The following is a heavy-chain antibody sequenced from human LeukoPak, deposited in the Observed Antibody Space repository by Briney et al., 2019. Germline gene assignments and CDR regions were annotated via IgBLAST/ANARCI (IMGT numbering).Heavy chain of an antibody. CDR1: GFTFSSYG. D-gene: IGHD3-10*01. Sequence: GGSLRLSCAASGFTFSSYGMHWVRQAPGKGLEWVAFIRYDGSNKYYADSVKGRFTISRDNSKNTLYLQMNSLRAEDTAVYYCAKYYYGSGSYSLYYYYMDVWGKGTTVTISS. CDR3: AKYYYGSGSYSLYYYYMDV. J-gene: IGHJ6*03. CDR2: IRYDGSNK. V-gene: IGHV3-30*02.